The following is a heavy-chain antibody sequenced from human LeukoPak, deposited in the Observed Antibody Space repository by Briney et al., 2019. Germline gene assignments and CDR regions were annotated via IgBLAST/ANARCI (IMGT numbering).Heavy chain of an antibody. Sequence: ASETLSLTCTVSGGSISSYYGSWLRQPPGKGLEWSGYIYYSGSTNYNPSLKSRVTISVDTSKNQFALKLSSVTAADTAVYYCARGKSFDIWGQGTMVTVCS. CDR3: ARGKSFDI. CDR1: GGSISSYY. J-gene: IGHJ3*02. V-gene: IGHV4-59*01. CDR2: IYYSGST.